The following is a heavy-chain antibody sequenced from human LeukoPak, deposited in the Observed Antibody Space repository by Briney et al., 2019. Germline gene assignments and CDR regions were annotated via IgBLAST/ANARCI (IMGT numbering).Heavy chain of an antibody. CDR2: ISYDGSNK. Sequence: GGSLRLSCAASGFTFSSYAMHWVRQAPGKGLEWVAVISYDGSNKYYADSVKGRFTISRDNSKNTLYLQMNSLRAEDTAVYYCVRGETIAVSILYTGPFDYWGQGTLVTVSS. V-gene: IGHV3-30-3*01. CDR1: GFTFSSYA. D-gene: IGHD6-19*01. J-gene: IGHJ4*02. CDR3: VRGETIAVSILYTGPFDY.